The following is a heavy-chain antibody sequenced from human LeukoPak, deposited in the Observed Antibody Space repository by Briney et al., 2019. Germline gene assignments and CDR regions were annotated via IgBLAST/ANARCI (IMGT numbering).Heavy chain of an antibody. D-gene: IGHD3-22*01. CDR1: GGSISSSSYY. CDR3: ARETISEYYYDSSGPA. J-gene: IGHJ5*02. Sequence: SETLSPTCTVSGGSISSSSYYWGWIRQPPGKGLEWIGSIYYSGSTYYNPSLKSRVTISVDTSKNQFSLKLSSVTAADTAVYYCARETISEYYYDSSGPAWGQGTLVTVSS. CDR2: IYYSGST. V-gene: IGHV4-39*02.